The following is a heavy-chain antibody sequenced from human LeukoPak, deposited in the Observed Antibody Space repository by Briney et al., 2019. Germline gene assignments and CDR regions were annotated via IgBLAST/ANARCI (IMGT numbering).Heavy chain of an antibody. V-gene: IGHV4-34*01. CDR2: INHSGST. CDR1: GGSFSGYY. Sequence: SETLSLTCAVYGGSFSGYYWSWIRQPPGKGLEWIGEINHSGSTNYNPSLKSRVTISVDTSKNQFSLKLSSVTAADTAVYYCARGYSTGPPDYYYYGMDVWGQGTTVTVSS. CDR3: ARGYSTGPPDYYYYGMDV. D-gene: IGHD2-8*02. J-gene: IGHJ6*02.